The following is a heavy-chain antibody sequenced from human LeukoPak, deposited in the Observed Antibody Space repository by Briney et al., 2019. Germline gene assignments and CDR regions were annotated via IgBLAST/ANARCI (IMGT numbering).Heavy chain of an antibody. CDR3: ARTGYIDEGFDY. D-gene: IGHD1-1*01. V-gene: IGHV3-7*04. J-gene: IGHJ4*02. CDR2: INKDAGSI. CDR1: GFTFSSYW. Sequence: GGSLRLSCAASGFTFSSYWMSWVRQPPDKGLEWVAKINKDAGSINYAGSVKGRFTISRDNAKKSLYLQMNSLRAEDTAVYYCARTGYIDEGFDYWGQGTLVTVSS.